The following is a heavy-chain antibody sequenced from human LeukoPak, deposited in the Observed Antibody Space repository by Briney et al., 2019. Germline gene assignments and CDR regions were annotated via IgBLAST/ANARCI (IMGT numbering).Heavy chain of an antibody. D-gene: IGHD7-27*01. Sequence: PSETLSLTCTVSGGSISSGLYYWSWIRQPAGKGLEWIGRIYTSGSTNYNPSLKSRVTISLDTSKNQFSLKLSSVTPADTAVYYCARKRPWGLSRYFDYWGQGTLVTISS. CDR2: IYTSGST. V-gene: IGHV4-61*02. CDR3: ARKRPWGLSRYFDY. J-gene: IGHJ4*02. CDR1: GGSISSGLYY.